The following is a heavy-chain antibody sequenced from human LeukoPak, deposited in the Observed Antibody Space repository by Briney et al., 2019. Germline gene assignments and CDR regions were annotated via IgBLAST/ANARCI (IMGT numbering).Heavy chain of an antibody. D-gene: IGHD3-16*02. V-gene: IGHV1-18*01. CDR3: AKDSPRDDYVRGSYRYSRRGLDI. CDR2: TSAYNGKT. CDR1: GYEFSSYG. J-gene: IGHJ3*02. Sequence: GASVNVSCKASGYEFSSYGISWVRQAPGQGLEWMGWTSAYNGKTKYAEKFQGRLTMTTETSTSTAYMELRSLTSADTAVYYCAKDSPRDDYVRGSYRYSRRGLDIWGQGTLVTASS.